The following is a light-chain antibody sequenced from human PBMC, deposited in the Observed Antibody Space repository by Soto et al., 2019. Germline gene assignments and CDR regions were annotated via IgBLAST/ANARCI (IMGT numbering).Light chain of an antibody. V-gene: IGKV1-5*03. J-gene: IGKJ5*01. CDR1: QAITCW. CDR3: QHDNSYSEA. CDR2: EAS. Sequence: DIQMTQSPSTLSASVGDRVTITCRASQAITCWLAWYQQRPGKAPKRLIYEASTLKSGVPSRFSGSGFGTKFTLTISSLQPDDFATYFCQHDNSYSEAFGQGTRVEIK.